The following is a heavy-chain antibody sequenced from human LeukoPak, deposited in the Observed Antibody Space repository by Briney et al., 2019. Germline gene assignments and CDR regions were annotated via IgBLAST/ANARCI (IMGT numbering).Heavy chain of an antibody. CDR2: IIPIFGTA. J-gene: IGHJ4*02. CDR1: GGTFSSYA. Sequence: ASLKLSCTASGGTFSSYAISWVRQAPGQGLEWMGGIIPIFGTANYAQKFQGRVTITADESTSTAYMELSSLRSEDTAVYYCARGFRGSIRDYFDYWGQGTLVTVSS. D-gene: IGHD3-10*01. CDR3: ARGFRGSIRDYFDY. V-gene: IGHV1-69*13.